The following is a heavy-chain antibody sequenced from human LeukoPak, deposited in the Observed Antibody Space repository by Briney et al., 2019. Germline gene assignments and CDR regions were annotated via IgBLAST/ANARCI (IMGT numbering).Heavy chain of an antibody. Sequence: GASVKVSCKASGYTFVSYGITWVRQAPGQGLEWMGWISVYNGDTKYAQNLQGRVTLTTDTSTSTAYMELRSLRSDDTAVYYCARQETGYFNWGQGTLVTVSS. J-gene: IGHJ4*02. CDR1: GYTFVSYG. CDR3: ARQETGYFN. V-gene: IGHV1-18*04. CDR2: ISVYNGDT. D-gene: IGHD3-9*01.